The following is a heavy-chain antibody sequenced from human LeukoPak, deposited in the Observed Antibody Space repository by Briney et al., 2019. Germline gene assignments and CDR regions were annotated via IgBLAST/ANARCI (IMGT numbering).Heavy chain of an antibody. Sequence: GSLRLSCAASGFTFSSYAMSWVRQAPGKGLEWIGEINHSGSTNYNPSLKSRVTISVDTSKNQFSLRLSSVTAADTAVYYCARPIPGYYGSGSYPYYMDVWGKGTTVTISS. CDR2: INHSGST. CDR1: GFTFSSYA. CDR3: ARPIPGYYGSGSYPYYMDV. J-gene: IGHJ6*03. D-gene: IGHD3-10*01. V-gene: IGHV4-34*01.